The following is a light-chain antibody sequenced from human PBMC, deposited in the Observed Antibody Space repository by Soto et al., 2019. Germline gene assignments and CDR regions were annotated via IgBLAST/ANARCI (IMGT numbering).Light chain of an antibody. V-gene: IGKV4-1*01. CDR3: QQHYDIPFT. J-gene: IGKJ2*01. CDR1: QSVLFSSNNNNY. Sequence: DIVMTQSPDSLAVSLGERATINCTSSQSVLFSSNNNNYLTWFQQKPGQPPKLLIYWASTRESGVPDRFSGSGSGTDFTLTSSSLQAEDVAVYFCQQHYDIPFTFGQGTKLEIK. CDR2: WAS.